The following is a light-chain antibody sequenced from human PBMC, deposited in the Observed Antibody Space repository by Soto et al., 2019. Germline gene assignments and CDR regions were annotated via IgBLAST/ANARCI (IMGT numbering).Light chain of an antibody. CDR3: QQRSNWPPT. J-gene: IGKJ4*01. CDR1: QSVRTY. Sequence: EIVLTQSPATVSLTPGERATLSCRASQSVRTYLAWYQQRPGQAPRLLISDASNRATGIPARFSGSGSGTDFTLTVSSLETEDSAVYYCQQRSNWPPTFGGGTK. CDR2: DAS. V-gene: IGKV3-11*01.